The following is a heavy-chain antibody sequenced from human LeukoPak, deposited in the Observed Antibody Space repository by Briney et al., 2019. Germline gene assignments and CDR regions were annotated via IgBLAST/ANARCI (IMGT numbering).Heavy chain of an antibody. CDR1: GFTFDDYA. D-gene: IGHD4-17*01. Sequence: GGSLRLSCAASGFTFDDYAMHWVRQAPGKGLEWVSGINWNGGSTGYADSVKGRFTISRDNAKNSLYLQMNSLRAEDTALYYCARLGGGTTVTTWGQGTLVTVSS. CDR2: INWNGGST. V-gene: IGHV3-20*04. CDR3: ARLGGGTTVTT. J-gene: IGHJ5*02.